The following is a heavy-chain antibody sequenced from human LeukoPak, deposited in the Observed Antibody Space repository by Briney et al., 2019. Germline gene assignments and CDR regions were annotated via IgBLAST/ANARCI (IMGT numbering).Heavy chain of an antibody. CDR1: GYTFTSYA. V-gene: IGHV7-4-1*02. J-gene: IGHJ4*02. CDR3: ARETRPPRSSGWYSGDGY. Sequence: ASVKVSCKASGYTFTSYAMNWVRQAPGQGLEWVGWINANTGNPTYAQGFTGRCVFSLDTSVSTAYLQISSLKAEDTAVYYCARETRPPRSSGWYSGDGYWGQGTLVTVSS. D-gene: IGHD6-19*01. CDR2: INANTGNP.